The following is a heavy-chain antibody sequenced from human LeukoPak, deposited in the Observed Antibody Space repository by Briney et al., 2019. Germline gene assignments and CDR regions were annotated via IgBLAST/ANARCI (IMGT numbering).Heavy chain of an antibody. D-gene: IGHD6-13*01. CDR2: INPSDGTT. J-gene: IGHJ6*02. CDR1: GYTFTGYY. CDR3: ARGESSRWSSPVSTTHFYSTMDV. V-gene: IGHV1-46*01. Sequence: ASVKVSCKASGYTFTGYYIHWVRQAPGQGLEGMGIINPSDGTTSYAQKVQGRVTMTRDTSTSTAYMELRSLRSEDTAVYYCARGESSRWSSPVSTTHFYSTMDVWGQGTTVTVS.